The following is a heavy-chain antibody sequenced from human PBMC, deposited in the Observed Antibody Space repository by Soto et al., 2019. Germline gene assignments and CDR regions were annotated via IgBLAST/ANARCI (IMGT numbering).Heavy chain of an antibody. V-gene: IGHV4-59*06. CDR3: ARGSYYDSSGYYGP. J-gene: IGHJ5*02. CDR2: IYYSGST. Sequence: SETLSLTCPFSGGSISSYYWSWIRQHPGKGLEWIGYIYYSGSTYYNPSLKSRVTISVDTSKNQFSLKLSSVTAADTAVYYCARGSYYDSSGYYGPWGQGTLVTVSS. D-gene: IGHD3-22*01. CDR1: GGSISSYY.